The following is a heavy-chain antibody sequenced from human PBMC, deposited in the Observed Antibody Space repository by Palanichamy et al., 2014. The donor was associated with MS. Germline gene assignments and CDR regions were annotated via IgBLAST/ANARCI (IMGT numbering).Heavy chain of an antibody. J-gene: IGHJ3*02. CDR2: INANTGGT. Sequence: QAQLVQSGAEVKKPGASVKVSCKASGYTFTDYYIHWVRQAPGQGLEWMGYINANTGGTAYAQKFQGRVTMTRDTSISTAYMDLSSLRSDDMAIYYCAREGRTKSLDIWGQGTLVTVSS. CDR1: GYTFTDYY. V-gene: IGHV1-2*02. D-gene: IGHD2-8*01. CDR3: AREGRTKSLDI.